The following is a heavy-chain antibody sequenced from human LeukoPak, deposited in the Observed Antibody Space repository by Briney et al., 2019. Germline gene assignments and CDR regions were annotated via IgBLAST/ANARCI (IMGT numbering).Heavy chain of an antibody. Sequence: GASVKVSCKASGYTFTSYGISWVRQAPGQGLEWMGWISTNNGNTNYAQKIRGRVTLTTDTSTSTAYMDLRSLRSDDTAVYYCVRGGYSTGYHWGQGTLVTVST. CDR1: GYTFTSYG. J-gene: IGHJ4*02. CDR3: VRGGYSTGYH. D-gene: IGHD2-8*02. V-gene: IGHV1-18*01. CDR2: ISTNNGNT.